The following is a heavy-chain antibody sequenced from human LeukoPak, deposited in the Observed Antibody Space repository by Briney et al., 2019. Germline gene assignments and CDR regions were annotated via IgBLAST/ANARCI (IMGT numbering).Heavy chain of an antibody. J-gene: IGHJ5*02. V-gene: IGHV4-39*07. D-gene: IGHD5-18*01. Sequence: SDTLSLTCIISGGSISSSTYYWGWIRQPPGKGLEWIGEINHSGSTNYNPSLKSRVTISVDTSKNQFSLKLSSVTAADTAVYYCARRGGTQLWFGWFDPWGQGTLVTVSS. CDR2: INHSGST. CDR1: GGSISSSTYY. CDR3: ARRGGTQLWFGWFDP.